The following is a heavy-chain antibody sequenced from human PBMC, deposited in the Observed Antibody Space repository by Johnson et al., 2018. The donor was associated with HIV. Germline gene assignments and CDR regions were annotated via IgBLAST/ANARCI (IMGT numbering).Heavy chain of an antibody. CDR1: GFTFDDYG. J-gene: IGHJ3*02. V-gene: IGHV3-NL1*01. CDR3: ANLGNYGGNNGFDI. D-gene: IGHD4-23*01. Sequence: QVQLVESGGGVVRPGGSLRLSCAASGFTFDDYGMSWVRQAPGKGLEWVSRISSDGSRTYYAESVKGRFTISRDNSKNTLYRQMNSLRAEDTAVYYCANLGNYGGNNGFDIWGQGTMVTVSS. CDR2: ISSDGSRT.